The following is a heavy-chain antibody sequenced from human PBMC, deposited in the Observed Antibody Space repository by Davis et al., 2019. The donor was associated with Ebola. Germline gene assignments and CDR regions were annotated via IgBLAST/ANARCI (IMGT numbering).Heavy chain of an antibody. CDR3: ARRILGDSRGAVDV. V-gene: IGHV3-48*02. CDR1: GFSFNIYG. Sequence: GESLKISCAASGFSFNIYGMYWFRQPPGKGLEWVSYIGASDEGISYADSVKGRFTISRDNAKNSVTLHMNRLRDDDMAVYYCARRILGDSRGAVDVWGQGTTVTVSS. CDR2: IGASDEGI. J-gene: IGHJ6*02. D-gene: IGHD2-15*01.